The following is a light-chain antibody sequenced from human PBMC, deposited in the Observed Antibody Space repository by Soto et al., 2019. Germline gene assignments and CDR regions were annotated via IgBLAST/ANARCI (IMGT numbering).Light chain of an antibody. J-gene: IGKJ3*01. Sequence: EIVLTQSPGTLCLSPGERATLSCRASQSVSSSNLAWYRQKPGQAPRLLIYGASSRATGIPDRFSGSGSGTDFTLTISRLEPEDFAVYYCQQYGSSPPLFPFGPGTKVDIK. V-gene: IGKV3-20*01. CDR2: GAS. CDR1: QSVSSSN. CDR3: QQYGSSPPLFP.